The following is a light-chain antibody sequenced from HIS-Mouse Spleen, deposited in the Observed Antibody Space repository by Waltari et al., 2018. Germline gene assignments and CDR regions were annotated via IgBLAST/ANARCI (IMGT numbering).Light chain of an antibody. CDR1: SSDVGSYNL. Sequence: QSALTQPASVSGSPGQSITISCTGTSSDVGSYNLVSWYQQHPGKAPKLMIYDGSKRPSGVSTRFSGSKSGNTASLTISGLQAEDEADYYCCSYAGSSTVFGGGTKLTVL. CDR2: DGS. CDR3: CSYAGSSTV. V-gene: IGLV2-23*01. J-gene: IGLJ3*02.